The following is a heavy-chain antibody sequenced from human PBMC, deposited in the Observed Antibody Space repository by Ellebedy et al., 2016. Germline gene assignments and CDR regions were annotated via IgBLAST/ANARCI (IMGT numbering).Heavy chain of an antibody. CDR2: ISRGGGNT. J-gene: IGHJ4*02. CDR1: GFTFSSYA. Sequence: GGSLRLSXAASGFTFSSYAMSWVRQAPGKGLEWVSGISRGGGNTYYADSVQGRFTISRDNSKNTLSLQMNSLRAEDTAVYYCASYGTTGNRQHDFWGQGTLVTVSS. V-gene: IGHV3-23*01. D-gene: IGHD1-1*01. CDR3: ASYGTTGNRQHDF.